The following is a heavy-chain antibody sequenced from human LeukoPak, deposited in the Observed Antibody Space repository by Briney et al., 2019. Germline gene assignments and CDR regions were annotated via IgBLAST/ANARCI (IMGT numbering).Heavy chain of an antibody. CDR3: ARKVSAYYDFWSGYSNWFDP. V-gene: IGHV5-51*01. CDR1: GYSFTSYW. Sequence: GESLKISCKGSGYSFTSYWIGWVRQMPGKGLEWMGIIYRGDSDTRYSPSFQGQVTIPADKSISTAYPQWSSLKASDTAMYYCARKVSAYYDFWSGYSNWFDPWGQGTLVTVSS. D-gene: IGHD3-3*01. CDR2: IYRGDSDT. J-gene: IGHJ5*02.